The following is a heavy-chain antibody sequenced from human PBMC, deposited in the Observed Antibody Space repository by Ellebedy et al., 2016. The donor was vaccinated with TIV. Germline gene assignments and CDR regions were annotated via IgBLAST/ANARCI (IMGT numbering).Heavy chain of an antibody. CDR2: ISANGNKR. CDR1: GLPFSTFF. Sequence: GGSLRLSXAAPGLPFSTFFMSWVRQAPGKGLEWVAIISANGNKRDLADSVQGRFTISRDNFRNTLHLQMNNLRGEDTAVYYCRQGHYADYWGQGTLVTVSS. D-gene: IGHD2-2*01. CDR3: RQGHYADY. J-gene: IGHJ4*02. V-gene: IGHV3-23*01.